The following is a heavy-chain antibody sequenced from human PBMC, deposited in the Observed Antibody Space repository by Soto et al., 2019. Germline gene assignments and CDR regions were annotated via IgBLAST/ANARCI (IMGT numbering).Heavy chain of an antibody. CDR1: GGSVSSGGYS. D-gene: IGHD3-10*01. Sequence: TSETLSLTCAVSGGSVSSGGYSWSWIRQPPGKGLEWIGYLYHSGSTYYNPSLKSRVTISVDRSKNQFSLKLSSVTAADTAVYFCARTYYYRTGTYFAWFDPWGQGTLVTVSS. CDR3: ARTYYYRTGTYFAWFDP. CDR2: LYHSGST. V-gene: IGHV4-30-2*01. J-gene: IGHJ5*02.